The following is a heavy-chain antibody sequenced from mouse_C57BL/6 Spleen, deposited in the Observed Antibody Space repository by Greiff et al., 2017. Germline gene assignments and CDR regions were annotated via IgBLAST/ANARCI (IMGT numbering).Heavy chain of an antibody. CDR3: ARSGLRRYYFDY. D-gene: IGHD2-4*01. CDR1: GYTFTSYW. CDR2: IHPNSGST. Sequence: VQLQQPGAELVKPGASVKLSCKASGYTFTSYWMHWVKQRPGQGLEWIGMIHPNSGSTNYNEKFKSKATLTVDKSSSTAYMQRSSLTSEDSAVYYCARSGLRRYYFDYWGQGTTLTVSS. J-gene: IGHJ2*01. V-gene: IGHV1-64*01.